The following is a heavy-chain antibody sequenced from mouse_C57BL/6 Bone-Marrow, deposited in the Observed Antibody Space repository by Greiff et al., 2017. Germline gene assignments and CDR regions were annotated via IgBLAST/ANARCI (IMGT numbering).Heavy chain of an antibody. D-gene: IGHD2-1*01. CDR1: GYSFTDYN. J-gene: IGHJ4*01. V-gene: IGHV1-39*01. Sequence: EVQLQQSGPELVKPGASVKISCKASGYSFTDYNMNWVKQSNGKSLEWIGVINPNYGTTSYNQKFKGKATLTVDQSSSTAYMQLNSLTSEDSAVYSCARKIYYGNYYAMDYWGQGTSVTVSS. CDR2: INPNYGTT. CDR3: ARKIYYGNYYAMDY.